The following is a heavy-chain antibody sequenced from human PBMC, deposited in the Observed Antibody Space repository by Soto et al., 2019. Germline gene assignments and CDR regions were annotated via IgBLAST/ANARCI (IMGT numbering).Heavy chain of an antibody. CDR1: GFTFSSYA. V-gene: IGHV3-30-3*01. J-gene: IGHJ4*02. CDR3: ASSRGATTGGFAY. CDR2: ISYDGSNK. D-gene: IGHD1-26*01. Sequence: QVPLVESGGGVVQPGRSLRLSCAASGFTFSSYAMHWVRQAPGKGLEWVAVISYDGSNKYYADSVKGQFTISRDNSGNTLYLQMNSLRAEDTAVYFCASSRGATTGGFAYWGQGTLVTVSS.